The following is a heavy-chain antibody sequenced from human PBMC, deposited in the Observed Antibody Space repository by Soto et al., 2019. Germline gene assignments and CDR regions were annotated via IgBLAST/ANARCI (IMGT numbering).Heavy chain of an antibody. Sequence: PGASLKISCKGSGYTFTAYWIGWVRQMPGKGLEWMGIIYPGDSDTRYSPSFQGQVTISADKSISSAYLQWSSLKASDTAIYYCARRSTASIAGMDVWGQGTTAPV. J-gene: IGHJ6*02. CDR1: GYTFTAYW. CDR2: IYPGDSDT. CDR3: ARRSTASIAGMDV. D-gene: IGHD2-21*01. V-gene: IGHV5-51*01.